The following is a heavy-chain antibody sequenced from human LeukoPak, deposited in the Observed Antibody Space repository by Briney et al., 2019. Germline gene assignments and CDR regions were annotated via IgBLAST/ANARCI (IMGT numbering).Heavy chain of an antibody. Sequence: GGPLRLSCAASGFTCSTYGMHWVPQSPGKGLEWVAFIRYGGSDTYYTDSVRGRFTISRDIAKNTLYLQMNSLRAEDTAVYYCARGGYTSGLDYWGQGTLVTVSS. V-gene: IGHV3-30*02. J-gene: IGHJ4*02. CDR2: IRYGGSDT. CDR1: GFTCSTYG. CDR3: ARGGYTSGLDY. D-gene: IGHD6-19*01.